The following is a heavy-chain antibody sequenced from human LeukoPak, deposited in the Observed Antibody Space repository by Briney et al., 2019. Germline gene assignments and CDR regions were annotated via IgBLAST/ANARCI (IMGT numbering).Heavy chain of an antibody. CDR2: IYYSGST. CDR1: GGSISSHY. D-gene: IGHD3-9*01. Sequence: SETLSLTCTVSGGSISSHYWSWIRQPPGKGLEWIGYIYYSGSTNYNPSLKSRVTISVDTSKNQFSLKLSSVTAADTAVYYCARDFGDYDILNGNYYYYMDVWGKGTTVTVSS. V-gene: IGHV4-59*11. CDR3: ARDFGDYDILNGNYYYYMDV. J-gene: IGHJ6*03.